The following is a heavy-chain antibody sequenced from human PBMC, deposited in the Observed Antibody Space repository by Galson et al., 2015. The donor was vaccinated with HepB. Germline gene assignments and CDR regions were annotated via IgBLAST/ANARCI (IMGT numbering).Heavy chain of an antibody. V-gene: IGHV3-73*01. Sequence: SLRLSCAASGFTFSGSAMHWVRQASGSGLEGVGRLGSKANSYATAYAASVKGRFTISRDDSKNTAYMQMNSLKTEDTAVYYCTRLGDLSGYSSLWGQGTLVTVSS. CDR1: GFTFSGSA. CDR2: LGSKANSYAT. CDR3: TRLGDLSGYSSL. D-gene: IGHD6-13*01. J-gene: IGHJ4*02.